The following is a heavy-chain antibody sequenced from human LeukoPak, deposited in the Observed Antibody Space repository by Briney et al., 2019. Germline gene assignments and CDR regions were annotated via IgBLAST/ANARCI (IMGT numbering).Heavy chain of an antibody. D-gene: IGHD3-10*01. Sequence: SETLSLTCTVSGGSISSSSYYWSWVRQPGGRGLEWLGRIYTSGSTNYNPSLKSRVTMSVDTSKHQFSLKLSSVTAADTAVYYCARVISTMVRGVIITGRYNWFDPWGQGTLVTVSS. CDR3: ARVISTMVRGVIITGRYNWFDP. J-gene: IGHJ5*02. V-gene: IGHV4-61*02. CDR1: GGSISSSSYY. CDR2: IYTSGST.